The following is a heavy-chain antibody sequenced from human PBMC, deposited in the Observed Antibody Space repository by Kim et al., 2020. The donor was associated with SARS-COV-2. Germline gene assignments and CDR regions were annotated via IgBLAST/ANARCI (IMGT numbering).Heavy chain of an antibody. D-gene: IGHD3-10*01. CDR1: GGSISSSNW. V-gene: IGHV4-4*02. CDR3: ARGSDYYGSNFDY. CDR2: IYHSGST. Sequence: SETLSLTCAVSGGSISSSNWWSWVRQPPGKGLEWIGEIYHSGSTNYNPSLKSRVTISVDKSKNQFSLKLSSVTAADTAVYYCARGSDYYGSNFDYWGQGTLVTVSS. J-gene: IGHJ4*02.